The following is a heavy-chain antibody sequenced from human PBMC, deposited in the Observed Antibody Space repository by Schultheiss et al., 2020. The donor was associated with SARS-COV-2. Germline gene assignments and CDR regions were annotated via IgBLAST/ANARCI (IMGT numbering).Heavy chain of an antibody. V-gene: IGHV6-1*01. CDR3: ARDLGYCSGGSCYSEGFDY. Sequence: SQTLSLTCAISGDSVSRNSAAWNWIRQSPSRGLEWLGRTYYRSKWYKDYAVSVKSRITINPDTSKNRFSLQLNSVTPEDTAVYYCARDLGYCSGGSCYSEGFDYWGQGALVTVSS. D-gene: IGHD2-15*01. CDR1: GDSVSRNSAA. CDR2: TYYRSKWYK. J-gene: IGHJ4*02.